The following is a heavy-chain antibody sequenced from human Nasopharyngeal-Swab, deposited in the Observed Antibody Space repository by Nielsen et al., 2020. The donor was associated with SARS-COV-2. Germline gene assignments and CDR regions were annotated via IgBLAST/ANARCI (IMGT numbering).Heavy chain of an antibody. V-gene: IGHV4-4*02. CDR2: IYHSGST. CDR3: ARVGEGYFDY. Sequence: WVRQPPGKGLEWIGEIYHSGSTNYNTSLKSRVTISVDTSKNQFSLKLSSVTAADTAVYYCARVGEGYFDYWGQGTLVTVSS. J-gene: IGHJ4*02. D-gene: IGHD2-21*01.